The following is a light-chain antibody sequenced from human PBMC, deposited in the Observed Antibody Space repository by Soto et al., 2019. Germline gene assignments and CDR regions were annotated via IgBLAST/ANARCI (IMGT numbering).Light chain of an antibody. Sequence: ESVLTQSPATLSLSPGERATLSCRASPSVSNSLAWYQHKPGQAPRLLIYDASNRATGVPTRFSGSGSGTDFNLNISRLEAEDFAVYYCQQRNQWPPVTFGGGTRVEIK. CDR2: DAS. J-gene: IGKJ4*01. V-gene: IGKV3-11*01. CDR3: QQRNQWPPVT. CDR1: PSVSNS.